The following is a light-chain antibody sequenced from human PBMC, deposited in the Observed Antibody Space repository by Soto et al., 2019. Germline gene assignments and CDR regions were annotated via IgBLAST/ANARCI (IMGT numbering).Light chain of an antibody. CDR1: QSIDNY. J-gene: IGKJ3*01. V-gene: IGKV1-39*01. CDR3: QQSYTTLFT. CDR2: AAS. Sequence: DIQMTQSPSSLSASVGDRVTITCRTSQSIDNYLNWYQQKPGKAPKXLMYAASTLQSGVPSRFSGSGSETDLTITISSLQPEDLETDYCQQSYTTLFTFGPGTKVDIK.